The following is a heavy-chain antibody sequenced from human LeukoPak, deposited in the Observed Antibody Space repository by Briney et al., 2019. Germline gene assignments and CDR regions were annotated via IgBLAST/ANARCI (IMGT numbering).Heavy chain of an antibody. V-gene: IGHV1-18*01. J-gene: IGHJ4*02. CDR3: AKDLVGEHSSGWSFDY. Sequence: ASVKVSCKVSGYTFTSYGISWVRQAPGQGLEWMGWISAYNGNTNYAQKLQGRVTMTTDTSTSTAYMELRSLRSDDTAVYYCAKDLVGEHSSGWSFDYWGQGTLVTVSS. CDR1: GYTFTSYG. CDR2: ISAYNGNT. D-gene: IGHD6-19*01.